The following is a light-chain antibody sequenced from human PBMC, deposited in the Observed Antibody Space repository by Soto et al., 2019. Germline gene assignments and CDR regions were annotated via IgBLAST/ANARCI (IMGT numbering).Light chain of an antibody. CDR3: QQTNIFPYT. V-gene: IGKV1-12*01. Sequence: DIQMTQSPSSPSASVGDRVTFTCRASQGISSWLAWYQQKPGKAPKLLIYAASTLQGAVPSRFSGRGSGTDFSLTISSLQPEDFATYYCQQTNIFPYTFGQGTKVDIK. CDR1: QGISSW. CDR2: AAS. J-gene: IGKJ2*01.